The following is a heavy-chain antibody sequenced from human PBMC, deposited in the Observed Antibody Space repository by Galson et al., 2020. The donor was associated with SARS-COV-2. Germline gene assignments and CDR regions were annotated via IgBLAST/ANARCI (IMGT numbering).Heavy chain of an antibody. V-gene: IGHV3-33*01. J-gene: IGHJ5*02. Sequence: GGSLRLSCAASDFAFTTFGMHWVRQAPGKGLEWLAYIWDNGNKQFYADSVRGRFIISRDNSKNTLYLQMNSLRAEDTSIYSCARDLTESGGLFGFDPWGQGTHVTVSS. CDR3: ARDLTESGGLFGFDP. CDR1: DFAFTTFG. CDR2: IWDNGNKQ. D-gene: IGHD3-10*02.